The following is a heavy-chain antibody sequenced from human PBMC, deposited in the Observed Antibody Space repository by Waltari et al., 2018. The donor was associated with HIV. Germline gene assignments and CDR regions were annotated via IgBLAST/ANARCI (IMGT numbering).Heavy chain of an antibody. CDR2: IYYSGST. J-gene: IGHJ4*02. Sequence: QVQLQESGPGLVKPSETLSLTCTVSGGSISSYYWSWLRQPPGKGLEWIGYIYYSGSTNYNPSLKSRVTISVDTSKNQFSLKLSSVTAADTAVYYCARGRWSIAVAGTPCDYWGQGTLVTVSS. CDR1: GGSISSYY. V-gene: IGHV4-59*01. D-gene: IGHD6-19*01. CDR3: ARGRWSIAVAGTPCDY.